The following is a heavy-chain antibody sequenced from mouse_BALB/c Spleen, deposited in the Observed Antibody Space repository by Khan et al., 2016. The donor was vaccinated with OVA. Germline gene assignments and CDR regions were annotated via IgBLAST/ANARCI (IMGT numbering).Heavy chain of an antibody. CDR3: ARGNYYGYYVDY. Sequence: EVELVESGPRLVKPSQSLSLTCTVTGYSITSGYAWNWIRQFPGNKLEWMGYISYSGVTSSTPSLKSRISITRDTSKNQFFLQLNSVTTEDTATYYCARGNYYGYYVDYWGQGTTLTVSS. CDR2: ISYSGVT. CDR1: GYSITSGYA. V-gene: IGHV3-2*02. J-gene: IGHJ2*01. D-gene: IGHD1-1*01.